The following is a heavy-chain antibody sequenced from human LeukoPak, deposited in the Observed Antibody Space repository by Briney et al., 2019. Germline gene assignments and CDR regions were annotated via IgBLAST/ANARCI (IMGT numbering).Heavy chain of an antibody. CDR2: INHSGST. J-gene: IGHJ4*02. CDR1: GGSFSGYY. D-gene: IGHD2-8*01. CDR3: ARVYLYFFDY. V-gene: IGHV4-34*01. Sequence: SETLSLTCAVYGGSFSGYYWSWIRQPPGKGLEWIGEINHSGSTNYNPSLKSRVTISVDTSKNQFSLKLSSVTAADTAVYYCARVYLYFFDYWGQGTLVTVSS.